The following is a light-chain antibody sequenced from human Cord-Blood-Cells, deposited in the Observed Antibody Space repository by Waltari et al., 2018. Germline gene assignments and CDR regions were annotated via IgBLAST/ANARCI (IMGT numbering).Light chain of an antibody. J-gene: IGLJ3*02. V-gene: IGLV1-40*01. CDR2: GNS. CDR3: QSYDSSLSGSV. Sequence: QSVLTQPPSVSGAPGQRVTISCTGSSSNIGAGYDVPWYQQLPGTAPKPLIYGNSNQPSGFPDRFSGSKSGTSASLAITGLQAEDEADYYCQSYDSSLSGSVFGGGTKLTVL. CDR1: SSNIGAGYD.